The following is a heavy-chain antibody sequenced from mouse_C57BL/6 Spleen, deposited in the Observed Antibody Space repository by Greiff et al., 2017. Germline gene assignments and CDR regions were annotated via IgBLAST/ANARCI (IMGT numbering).Heavy chain of an antibody. CDR1: GFTFSSYA. CDR3: ARDKDYGSSYNYAMDY. CDR2: ISDGGSYT. V-gene: IGHV5-4*01. D-gene: IGHD1-1*01. Sequence: EVQRVESGGGLVKPGGSLKLSCAASGFTFSSYAMSWVRQTPVKRLEWVATISDGGSYTYYPDNVKGRFTISRDNAKNNLYLQMSHLKSEDTAMYYCARDKDYGSSYNYAMDYWGQGTSVTVSS. J-gene: IGHJ4*01.